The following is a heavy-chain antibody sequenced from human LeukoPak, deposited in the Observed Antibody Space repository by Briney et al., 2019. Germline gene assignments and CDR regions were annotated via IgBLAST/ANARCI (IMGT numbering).Heavy chain of an antibody. D-gene: IGHD3-10*01. CDR3: AREGSGITMRAFDI. J-gene: IGHJ3*02. CDR1: GFTFSSYA. CDR2: ISYDGSNK. Sequence: GGSLRLSCAASGFTFSSYAMHWVRQAPGKGLEWVAVISYDGSNKYYADSVKGRFTISRDNSKNTLYLQMNSLRAEDTAVYCCAREGSGITMRAFDIWGQGTMVTVSS. V-gene: IGHV3-30*04.